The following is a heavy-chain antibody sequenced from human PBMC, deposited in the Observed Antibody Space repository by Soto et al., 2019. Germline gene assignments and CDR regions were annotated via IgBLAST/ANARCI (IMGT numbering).Heavy chain of an antibody. CDR2: ISYDGSNK. CDR3: ESGSYYDSRGVGPPY. CDR1: GFTFSSYA. V-gene: IGHV3-30-3*01. D-gene: IGHD1-26*01. Sequence: QVQLVESGGGVVQPGRSLRLSCAASGFTFSSYAMHWVRQAPGKGLEWVAVISYDGSNKYYADSVKGRFTISRDNSKNTLYLRMNSLRAEDTAGYYCESGSYYDSRGVGPPYWGQGTLVTVSS. J-gene: IGHJ4*02.